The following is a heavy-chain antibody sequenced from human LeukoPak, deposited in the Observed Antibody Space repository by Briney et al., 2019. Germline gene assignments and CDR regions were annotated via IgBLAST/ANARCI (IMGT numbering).Heavy chain of an antibody. Sequence: PSETLSLTCTVSGGSINSYYWSWLRQPPGKGLEWIGYIYYSGSTNYNPSLKSRVTISVDTSKNQFSPRLSSVTAADTALYYCARVTGYMVEDYFDYWGQGTLVTVSS. V-gene: IGHV4-59*01. CDR1: GGSINSYY. CDR3: ARVTGYMVEDYFDY. D-gene: IGHD6-13*01. CDR2: IYYSGST. J-gene: IGHJ4*02.